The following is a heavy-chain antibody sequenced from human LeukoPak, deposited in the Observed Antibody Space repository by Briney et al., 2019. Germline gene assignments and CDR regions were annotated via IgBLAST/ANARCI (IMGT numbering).Heavy chain of an antibody. J-gene: IGHJ4*02. Sequence: SETLSLTCAVYGGSFSGYYWGSIRQPPGKGLEWIGEINHSGSTNYNPSLKSRVTISVDTSKNQFSLKLSSVTAADTAVYYCASSGRFRPPVYWGQGTLVTVSS. V-gene: IGHV4-34*01. CDR1: GGSFSGYY. CDR2: INHSGST. D-gene: IGHD3-10*01. CDR3: ASSGRFRPPVY.